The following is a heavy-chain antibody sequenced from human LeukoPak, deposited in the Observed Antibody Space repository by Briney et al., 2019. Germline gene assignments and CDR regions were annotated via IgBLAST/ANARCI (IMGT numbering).Heavy chain of an antibody. J-gene: IGHJ4*02. D-gene: IGHD3-22*01. CDR3: ARDLGTTMITSLGY. V-gene: IGHV3-21*01. CDR2: ISSSSTYI. Sequence: PGGSLRLSCAASGFTFTSYTMNWVRQARGKGLEWVSSISSSSTYIYYADSVEGRFTISRDNAENSLFLEMNSLRAEDTAVYYCARDLGTTMITSLGYWGQGTLVTVSS. CDR1: GFTFTSYT.